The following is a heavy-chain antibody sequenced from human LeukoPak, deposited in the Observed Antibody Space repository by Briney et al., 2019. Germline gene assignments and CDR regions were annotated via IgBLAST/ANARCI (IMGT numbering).Heavy chain of an antibody. J-gene: IGHJ4*02. D-gene: IGHD1-26*01. Sequence: PSETLSLTCTVSGGSISSSAYYWGWIRQPPGKGLEWIGSIYYSGSAYYNPSLKSRVAISVDTSKNLLSLKLRSVTAADTAVYYCARDPGSYQFDYWGQGTLVTVSS. CDR2: IYYSGSA. CDR3: ARDPGSYQFDY. CDR1: GGSISSSAYY. V-gene: IGHV4-39*07.